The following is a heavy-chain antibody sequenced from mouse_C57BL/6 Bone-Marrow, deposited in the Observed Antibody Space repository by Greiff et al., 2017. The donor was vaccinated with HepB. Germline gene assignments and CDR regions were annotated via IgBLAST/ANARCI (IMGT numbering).Heavy chain of an antibody. CDR1: GFTFSSYA. CDR3: ARDKREYGYFDV. CDR2: ISDGGSYT. D-gene: IGHD5-2*01. V-gene: IGHV5-4*01. Sequence: EVMLVESGGGLVKPGGSLKLSCAASGFTFSSYAMSWVRQTPEKRLEWVATISDGGSYTYYPDNVKGRFTISRDNAKNNLYLQMSHLKSEDTAMYYCARDKREYGYFDVWGTGTTVTVSS. J-gene: IGHJ1*03.